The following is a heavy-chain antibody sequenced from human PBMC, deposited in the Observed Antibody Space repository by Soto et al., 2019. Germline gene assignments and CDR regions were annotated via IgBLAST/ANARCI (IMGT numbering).Heavy chain of an antibody. J-gene: IGHJ6*03. CDR1: GGSISSYY. CDR3: ARGGYDYNYYYYMDV. CDR2: IYYSGST. D-gene: IGHD5-12*01. Sequence: QVQLQESGPGLVKPSETLSLTCTVSGGSISSYYWSWIRQPPGKGLEWIGYIYYSGSTNYNPSLKSRVTISVDTSKNQFSLKLGSVTAADTAVYYCARGGYDYNYYYYMDVWGKGTTVTVSS. V-gene: IGHV4-59*01.